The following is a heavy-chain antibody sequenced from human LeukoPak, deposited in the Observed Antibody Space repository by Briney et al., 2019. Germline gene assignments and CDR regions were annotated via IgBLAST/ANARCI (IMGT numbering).Heavy chain of an antibody. CDR2: VSPPGGGT. CDR3: ARGYHDY. V-gene: IGHV3-23*01. J-gene: IGHJ4*02. D-gene: IGHD3-16*02. CDR1: GFTFSNHG. Sequence: PGGSLRLSCAASGFTFSNHGMNWVRQAPGKGLEWLSGVSPPGGGTYYADSVKGRFTISRDNSKNTLYLQMNSLRAEDTAVYYCARGYHDYWGQGTLVTVSS.